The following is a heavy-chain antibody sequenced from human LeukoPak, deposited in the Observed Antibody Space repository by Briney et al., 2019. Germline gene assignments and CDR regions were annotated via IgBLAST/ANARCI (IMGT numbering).Heavy chain of an antibody. V-gene: IGHV1-2*02. CDR1: GYTFTGYY. D-gene: IGHD3-9*01. CDR2: INPNSGGT. Sequence: GASVKVSCKASGYTFTGYYMHWVRQAPGQGLEWMGWINPNSGGTNYAQKFQGRVTMTRDTSISTAYMELSRLRSDDTAVYYCAREMDPIARYFAFPWGQGTLVTVSS. J-gene: IGHJ5*02. CDR3: AREMDPIARYFAFP.